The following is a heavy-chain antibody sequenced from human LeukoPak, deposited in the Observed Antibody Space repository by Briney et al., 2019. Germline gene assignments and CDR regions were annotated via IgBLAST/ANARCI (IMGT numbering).Heavy chain of an antibody. D-gene: IGHD3-3*01. J-gene: IGHJ4*02. CDR2: INPRAGTT. CDR3: ATVNDGITIFGVVIGYFDY. CDR1: GYAFINYY. Sequence: ASVKVSCKASGYAFINYYMHWVRQAPGQGLEWMGIINPRAGTTTYAQKFQGRVTMTEDTSTDTAYMELSSLRSEDTAVYYCATVNDGITIFGVVIGYFDYWGQGTLVTVSS. V-gene: IGHV1-46*01.